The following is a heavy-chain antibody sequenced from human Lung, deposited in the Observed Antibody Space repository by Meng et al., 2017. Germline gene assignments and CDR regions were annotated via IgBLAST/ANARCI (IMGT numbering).Heavy chain of an antibody. J-gene: IGHJ4*02. D-gene: IGHD4-11*01. CDR2: INHSGST. CDR3: ARGPTTMAHDFDY. Sequence: QVKLPQGGPGLLNPSETLSRTCVVSGGSFSDYYWSWIRQPPGKGLEWIGEINHSGSTNYNPSLESRATISVDTSQNNLSLKLSSVTAADSAVYYCARGPTTMAHDFDYWGQGTLVTVSS. CDR1: GGSFSDYY. V-gene: IGHV4-34*01.